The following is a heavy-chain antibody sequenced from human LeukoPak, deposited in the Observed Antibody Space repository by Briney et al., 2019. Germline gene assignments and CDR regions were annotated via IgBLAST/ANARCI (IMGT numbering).Heavy chain of an antibody. J-gene: IGHJ4*02. CDR1: GGAIKHYY. V-gene: IGHV4-4*07. D-gene: IGHD3-10*01. CDR2: IYLSRTT. CDR3: ARANYGSGHNSFDS. Sequence: SDTLSLTCSVSGGAIKHYYWSWIPRSAGKAWEGRGRIYLSRTTNYTPSLKSPSTLSLATSTTPCSLCLGSVTAAHTAVYSCARANYGSGHNSFDSWGQGTLGTVSS.